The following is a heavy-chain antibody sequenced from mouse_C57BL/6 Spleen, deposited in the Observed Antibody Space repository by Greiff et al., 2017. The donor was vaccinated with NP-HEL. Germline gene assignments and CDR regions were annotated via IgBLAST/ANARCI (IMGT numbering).Heavy chain of an antibody. J-gene: IGHJ2*01. CDR3: ARSGFITTVVAPFDY. D-gene: IGHD1-1*01. Sequence: EVQLQQSGPELVKPGASVKIPCKASGYTFTDYNMDWVKQSHGKSLEWIGDINPNNGGTIYNQKFKGKATLTVDKSSSTAYMELRSLTSEDTAVYSCARSGFITTVVAPFDYWGQGTTLTVSS. V-gene: IGHV1-18*01. CDR1: GYTFTDYN. CDR2: INPNNGGT.